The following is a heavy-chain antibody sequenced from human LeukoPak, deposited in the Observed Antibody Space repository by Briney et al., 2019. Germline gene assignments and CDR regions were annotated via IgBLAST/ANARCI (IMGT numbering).Heavy chain of an antibody. Sequence: APVKVSCKASGGTFSSYAISWVRQAPGQGLEWMGGIRPIFGTANYAQKFQGRVTITTDESTSTAYMALSSLRSEDTAVYYCARAGYYDYVWPFYWGQGTLSPSPQ. CDR3: ARAGYYDYVWPFY. CDR2: IRPIFGTA. CDR1: GGTFSSYA. D-gene: IGHD3-16*01. J-gene: IGHJ4*02. V-gene: IGHV1-69*05.